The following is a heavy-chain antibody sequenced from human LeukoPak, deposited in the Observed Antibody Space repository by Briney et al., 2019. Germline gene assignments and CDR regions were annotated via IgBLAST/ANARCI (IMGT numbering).Heavy chain of an antibody. CDR1: GGSISGYY. CDR2: IYYGGSGST. V-gene: IGHV4-59*08. Sequence: PSETLSLTCTVSGGSISGYYWSWIRQPPGKGLEWIGYIYYGGSGSTNYNPSLKSRVTISVDTSKNQFSLKLSSVTAADTAVYYCARRGGHGGSFDYWGQGTLVTVSS. CDR3: ARRGGHGGSFDY. J-gene: IGHJ4*02. D-gene: IGHD4-23*01.